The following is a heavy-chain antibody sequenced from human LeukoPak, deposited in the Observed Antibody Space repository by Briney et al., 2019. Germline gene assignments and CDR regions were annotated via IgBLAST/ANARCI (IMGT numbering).Heavy chain of an antibody. CDR2: INQPTSER. V-gene: IGHV3-7*01. D-gene: IGHD3-3*01. Sequence: PGGSLRLSCAASGFTFSSYWMSWVRQAPGKGLAWVASINQPTSERYYVDSVKGRFTISRDNAKNSLYLQMSSLRAEDTAVYYCARRGSASRSGFNVWGQGTMVTVSS. CDR3: ARRGSASRSGFNV. CDR1: GFTFSSYW. J-gene: IGHJ3*01.